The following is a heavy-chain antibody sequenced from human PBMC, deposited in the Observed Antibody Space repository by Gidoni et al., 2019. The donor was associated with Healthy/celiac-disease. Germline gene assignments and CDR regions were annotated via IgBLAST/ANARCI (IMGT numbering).Heavy chain of an antibody. CDR2: ISGSGGST. J-gene: IGHJ4*02. CDR3: ANMGAGGYDLEY. Sequence: EVQLLESGGGLVQPGGSLRLSCAASGFTFSSYAMSWVRQAPGKGLGWVSAISGSGGSTYYADSVKGRFTISRDNSKNTLYLQMNSLRAEDTAVYYCANMGAGGYDLEYWGQGTLVTVSS. V-gene: IGHV3-23*01. D-gene: IGHD5-12*01. CDR1: GFTFSSYA.